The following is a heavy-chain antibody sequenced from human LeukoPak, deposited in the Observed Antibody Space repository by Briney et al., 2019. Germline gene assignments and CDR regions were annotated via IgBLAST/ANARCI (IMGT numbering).Heavy chain of an antibody. CDR1: GFTFSSYE. V-gene: IGHV3-48*03. CDR3: ARRTLGFFDY. J-gene: IGHJ4*02. CDR2: ISSSGSTI. D-gene: IGHD7-27*01. Sequence: GGSLRLSCAASGFTFSSYEMNWVRQAPGKGLEWVSYISSSGSTIYYADSVKGRFTISRDNAKNSLYLQMNSLRAEDTAMYYCARRTLGFFDYWGQGTLVTVSS.